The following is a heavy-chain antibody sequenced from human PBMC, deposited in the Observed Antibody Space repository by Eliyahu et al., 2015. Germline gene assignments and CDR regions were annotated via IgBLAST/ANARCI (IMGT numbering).Heavy chain of an antibody. Sequence: QVQLQESGPGLVXPXETRSLXCRXXGXSISTYYWNWIRQTPGKGLEWIGYIYYSGSTIYNPSLESRVTISVDTSKDQFSLKLSSVTAADTAVYYCARANGWNYVLHDFDYWGQGALVTVSS. D-gene: IGHD3-16*01. V-gene: IGHV4-59*01. CDR3: ARANGWNYVLHDFDY. J-gene: IGHJ4*02. CDR2: IYYSGST. CDR1: GXSISTYY.